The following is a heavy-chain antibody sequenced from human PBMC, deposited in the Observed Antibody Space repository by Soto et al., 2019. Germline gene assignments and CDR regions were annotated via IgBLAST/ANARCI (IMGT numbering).Heavy chain of an antibody. D-gene: IGHD2-2*01. Sequence: GGSLRLSCAASGFTFTTYWMSWVRQAPGKGLEWVANKKQDESKKYNVDYVKGRFTISRDNTKKSLYLQMNSLRAEDTAVFYCASRYLEYCSSASCSAPYDYWGQGTLVTVSS. V-gene: IGHV3-7*05. CDR2: KKQDESKK. CDR3: ASRYLEYCSSASCSAPYDY. CDR1: GFTFTTYW. J-gene: IGHJ4*02.